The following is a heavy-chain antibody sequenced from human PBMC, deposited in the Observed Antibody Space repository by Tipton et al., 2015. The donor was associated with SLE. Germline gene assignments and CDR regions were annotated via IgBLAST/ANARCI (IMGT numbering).Heavy chain of an antibody. V-gene: IGHV3-21*01. CDR3: ARASNSGGFDI. CDR1: TCSSYS. D-gene: IGHD2-21*01. J-gene: IGHJ3*02. CDR2: ISSSSSYI. Sequence: TCSSYSMNWLRQAPGKGLEWVSYISSSSSYIHYADSVKGRFTISRDNAKNSLYLQMISLRAEDTAVYYCARASNSGGFDIWGQGTMVTVSS.